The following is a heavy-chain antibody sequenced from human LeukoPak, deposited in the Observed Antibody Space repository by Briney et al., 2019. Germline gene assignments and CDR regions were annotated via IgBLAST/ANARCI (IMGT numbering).Heavy chain of an antibody. J-gene: IGHJ5*02. D-gene: IGHD2-2*01. Sequence: GGSLRLSCAASGFTFDDYAIHWVRQAPGKGLEWVSGISWNSGSIGYADSVKGRFTISRDNAKNSLYLQMNSLRAEDTALYYCAKGRDKYQLLSKNWFDPWGQGTLVTVYS. CDR3: AKGRDKYQLLSKNWFDP. CDR1: GFTFDDYA. V-gene: IGHV3-9*01. CDR2: ISWNSGSI.